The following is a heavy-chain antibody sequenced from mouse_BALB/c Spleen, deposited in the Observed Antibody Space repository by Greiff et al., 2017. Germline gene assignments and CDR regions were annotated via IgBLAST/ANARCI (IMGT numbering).Heavy chain of an antibody. CDR1: GDSITSGY. V-gene: IGHV3-8*02. J-gene: IGHJ2*01. Sequence: EVMLVESGPSLVKPSQTLSLTCSVTGDSITSGYWNWIRKFPGNKLEYMGYISYSGSTYYNPSLKSRISITRDTSKNQYYLQLNSVTTEDTATYYCAGGGYEGYYFDYWGQGTTLTVSS. CDR3: AGGGYEGYYFDY. D-gene: IGHD2-14*01. CDR2: ISYSGST.